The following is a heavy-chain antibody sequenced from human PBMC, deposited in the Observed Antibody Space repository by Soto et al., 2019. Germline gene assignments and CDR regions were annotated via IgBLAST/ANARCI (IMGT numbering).Heavy chain of an antibody. CDR3: AGPFETTYDAFHI. D-gene: IGHD1-1*01. J-gene: IGHJ3*02. V-gene: IGHV1-69*06. CDR2: IIPIFGTA. CDR1: GGTFSSYA. Sequence: ASVKVSCKASGGTFSSYAISWVRQAPGQGLEWMGGIIPIFGTANYAQKFQGRVTITADKSTSTAYMELSSLRSEDTAVYYCAGPFETTYDAFHICGPGTMVSVS.